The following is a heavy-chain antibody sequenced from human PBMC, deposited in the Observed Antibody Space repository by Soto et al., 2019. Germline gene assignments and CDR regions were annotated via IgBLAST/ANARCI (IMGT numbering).Heavy chain of an antibody. CDR3: ARDPEPRDYYYYMDV. J-gene: IGHJ6*03. CDR2: IKQDGSEK. Sequence: GGSLRLSCAASGFTFSSYWMSWVRQAPGKGLEWVANIKQDGSEKYYVDSVKGRFTISRDNAKNSLYLQMNSLRAEDTAVYYCARDPEPRDYYYYMDVWGKGTTVTVSS. CDR1: GFTFSSYW. V-gene: IGHV3-7*01.